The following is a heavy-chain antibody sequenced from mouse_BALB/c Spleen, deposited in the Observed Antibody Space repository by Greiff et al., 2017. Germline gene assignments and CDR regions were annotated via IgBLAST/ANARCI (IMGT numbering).Heavy chain of an antibody. CDR3: ARQGDYLDY. Sequence: EVKVVESGGDLVKPGGSLKLSCAASGFTFSSYGMSWVRQTPDKRLEWVATISSGGSYTYYPDSVKGRFTISRDNAKNTLYLQMSSLKSEDTAMYYCARQGDYLDYWGQGTTLTVSS. J-gene: IGHJ2*01. CDR1: GFTFSSYG. CDR2: ISSGGSYT. V-gene: IGHV5-6*01.